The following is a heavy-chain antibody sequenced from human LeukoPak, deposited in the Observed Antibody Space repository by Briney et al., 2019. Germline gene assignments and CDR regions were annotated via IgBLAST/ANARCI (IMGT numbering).Heavy chain of an antibody. CDR3: ARDRTVTTPEV. D-gene: IGHD4-17*01. Sequence: TSETLSLTCTVSGGSISSYYWSWIRQPPGKELELIGYIYYSGTTNYNPSLESRVTISVDTSKNQSSLKLSSVTAADTAVYYCARDRTVTTPEVWGQGTLVTVSS. CDR1: GGSISSYY. V-gene: IGHV4-59*13. J-gene: IGHJ4*02. CDR2: IYYSGTT.